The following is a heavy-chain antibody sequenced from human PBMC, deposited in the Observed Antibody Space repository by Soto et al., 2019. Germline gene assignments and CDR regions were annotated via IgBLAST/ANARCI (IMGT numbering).Heavy chain of an antibody. CDR1: GYTFAYYA. CDR2: INTGNGNT. Sequence: GASVKVSCKASGYTFAYYAMHWVRQAPGQGLEWVGWINTGNGNTKYSQKFQGRVTITWDTSASTAYMELSGLRSEDTAVYYCATDPTMVRGIIITDLDYWGQGALVTVSS. D-gene: IGHD3-10*01. CDR3: ATDPTMVRGIIITDLDY. J-gene: IGHJ4*02. V-gene: IGHV1-3*04.